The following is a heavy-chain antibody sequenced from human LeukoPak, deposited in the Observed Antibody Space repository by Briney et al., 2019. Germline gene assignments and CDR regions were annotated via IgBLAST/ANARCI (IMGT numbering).Heavy chain of an antibody. CDR1: GGSISGYY. Sequence: SETLSLTCTVSGGSISGYYWSWIRQPPGEGLEWIGYIYNSGNTNYNPSLKSRVTISVDTSTNQFSLRLTSVTAADTAVYYCARYRAFDIWGRGTLVTVSS. CDR3: ARYRAFDI. V-gene: IGHV4-59*01. CDR2: IYNSGNT. J-gene: IGHJ3*02.